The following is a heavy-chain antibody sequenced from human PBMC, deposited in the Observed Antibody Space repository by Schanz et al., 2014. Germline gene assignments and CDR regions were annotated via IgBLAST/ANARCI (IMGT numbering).Heavy chain of an antibody. J-gene: IGHJ4*02. V-gene: IGHV3-7*03. Sequence: VQLLESGGGLFKPGGSLRLSCAGSGFTFADYYMTWIRQAPGKGLEWVANIKGDSSEKNYVDSVKGRFTLSRDNAKNSLYLQMTGLRAEDTAVYYCAAHETLSTTACYPSWGQGTLVAVSS. D-gene: IGHD2-2*01. CDR2: IKGDSSEK. CDR3: AAHETLSTTACYPS. CDR1: GFTFADYY.